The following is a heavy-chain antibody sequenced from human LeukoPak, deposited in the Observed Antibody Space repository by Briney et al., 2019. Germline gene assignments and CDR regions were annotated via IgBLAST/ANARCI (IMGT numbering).Heavy chain of an antibody. CDR1: GFTFSSSD. Sequence: PGGSLRLSCAASGFTFSSSDMTWVRQAPRKGLEWVSLISGSGGRTYCADSVKGRFTISRDNSKNTLYLQMNSLRAEDTAVYYCAKSRAIDHWGQGTLVTVSS. J-gene: IGHJ4*02. D-gene: IGHD3-10*01. CDR2: ISGSGGRT. V-gene: IGHV3-23*01. CDR3: AKSRAIDH.